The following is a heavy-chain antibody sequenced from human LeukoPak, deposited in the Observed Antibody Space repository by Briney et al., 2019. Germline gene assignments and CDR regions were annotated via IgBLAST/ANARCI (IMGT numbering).Heavy chain of an antibody. J-gene: IGHJ6*03. D-gene: IGHD6-13*01. CDR2: INPNSGGT. Sequence: ASVKVSCKASGYTFTGYYMHWVRQAPGQGLEWMGWINPNSGGTNYAQKFQGRVTMTRDTSISTAYMELSRLRSDDTAVYYCARDLGIAAASYYYYYMDVWGKGTTVTVSS. CDR1: GYTFTGYY. CDR3: ARDLGIAAASYYYYYMDV. V-gene: IGHV1-2*02.